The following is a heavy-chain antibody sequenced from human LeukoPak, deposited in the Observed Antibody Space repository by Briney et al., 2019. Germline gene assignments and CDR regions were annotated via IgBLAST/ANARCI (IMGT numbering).Heavy chain of an antibody. D-gene: IGHD6-13*01. CDR2: IIPILGIA. CDR1: GGTFSSFA. Sequence: SVKVSCKASGGTFSSFAISWVRQAPGQGLEWMGRIIPILGIANYAQKFQGRVTITADKSTSTAYMELSSLRSEDTAVYYCARGSSSWEYGMDVWGQGTTVTVSS. J-gene: IGHJ6*02. V-gene: IGHV1-69*04. CDR3: ARGSSSWEYGMDV.